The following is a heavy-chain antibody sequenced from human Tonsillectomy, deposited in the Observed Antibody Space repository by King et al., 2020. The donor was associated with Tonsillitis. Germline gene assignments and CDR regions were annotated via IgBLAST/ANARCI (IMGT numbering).Heavy chain of an antibody. Sequence: VQLQQWGAGLLKPSETLSLTCAVYGGSFSGYYWSWIRQPPGKGLEWIGEINHSGSTNYNPSLKSRVTMSVDTSKKQFSLKLSSVTAADTAVYYCARGSWSKYWYCDLWGRGTLVTVSS. J-gene: IGHJ2*01. CDR3: ARGSWSKYWYCDL. V-gene: IGHV4-34*01. CDR1: GGSFSGYY. CDR2: INHSGST.